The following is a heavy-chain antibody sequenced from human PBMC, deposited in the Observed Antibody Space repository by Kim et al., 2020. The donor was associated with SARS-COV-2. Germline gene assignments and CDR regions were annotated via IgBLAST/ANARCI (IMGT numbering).Heavy chain of an antibody. CDR2: INPSGGST. CDR3: ARDTGVIAAAGISPRGPGVYSGVYYYYYGMDV. CDR1: GYTFTSYY. D-gene: IGHD6-13*01. V-gene: IGHV1-46*01. J-gene: IGHJ6*02. Sequence: ASVKVSCKASGYTFTSYYMHWVRQAPGQGLEWMGIINPSGGSTSYAQKFQGRVTMTRDTSTSTVYMELSSLRSEDTAVYYCARDTGVIAAAGISPRGPGVYSGVYYYYYGMDVWGQGTTVTVSS.